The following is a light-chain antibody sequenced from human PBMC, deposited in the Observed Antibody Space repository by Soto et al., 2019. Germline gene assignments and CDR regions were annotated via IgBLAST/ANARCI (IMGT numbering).Light chain of an antibody. J-gene: IGLJ2*01. V-gene: IGLV1-44*01. CDR2: SNK. CDR3: ASRDDSLNGVV. Sequence: QAVVTQPPSASGTPGQRVTISCSGSSSNIGSYTANWYQQLPGTAPKLLIYSNKERPSGVPDRFSGSKSGTSASLAISGLQSEDEADYYCASRDDSLNGVVFGGGTKLTVL. CDR1: SSNIGSYT.